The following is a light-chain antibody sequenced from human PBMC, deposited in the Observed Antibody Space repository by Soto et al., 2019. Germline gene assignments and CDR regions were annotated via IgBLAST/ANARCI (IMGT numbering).Light chain of an antibody. Sequence: ESVLAQSSATLSLSPGERATLSCRASQSVSSDLAWYQQKLGQAPRLLIFDASNRATGIASRFSGSGSGTDFTLTISSLEPEDFATYYCQQAYSFPIPFGQGTRLEIK. CDR1: QSVSSD. V-gene: IGKV3-11*01. J-gene: IGKJ5*01. CDR3: QQAYSFPIP. CDR2: DAS.